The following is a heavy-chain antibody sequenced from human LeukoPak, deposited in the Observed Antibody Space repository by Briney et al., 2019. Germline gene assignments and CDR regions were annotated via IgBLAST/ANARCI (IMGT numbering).Heavy chain of an antibody. CDR2: ISYDGSNK. CDR3: AKSAVTTTRYYYGMDV. CDR1: GFTFSSYG. J-gene: IGHJ6*02. D-gene: IGHD4-17*01. Sequence: GGSLRLSCAASGFTFSSYGMDWVRQAPGKGLEWVAVISYDGSNKYYADYVKGRFTISRDNSKNTLYLQMNSLRAEDTAVYYCAKSAVTTTRYYYGMDVWGQGTTVTVSS. V-gene: IGHV3-30*18.